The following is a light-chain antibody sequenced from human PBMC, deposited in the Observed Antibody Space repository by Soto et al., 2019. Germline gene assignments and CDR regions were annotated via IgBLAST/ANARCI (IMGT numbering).Light chain of an antibody. J-gene: IGKJ1*01. CDR3: QQYNSDST. CDR2: KAS. V-gene: IGKV1-5*03. CDR1: QSISIW. Sequence: IQMTQSPSTLSASVGDRVTITCRASQSISIWSAWYQQKPGKAPKLLIYKASSLESGVPSRFSGSGSGTEFTLTINSLQPDDFATYYCQQYNSDSTFGQGTKVEIK.